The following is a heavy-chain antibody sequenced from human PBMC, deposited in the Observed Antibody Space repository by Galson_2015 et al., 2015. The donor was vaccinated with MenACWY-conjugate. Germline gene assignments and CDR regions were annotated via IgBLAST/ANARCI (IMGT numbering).Heavy chain of an antibody. CDR3: ARLPRGINLILEGS. CDR2: ISNDGRKT. D-gene: IGHD3-16*01. CDR1: GFTFSDNA. Sequence: SLRLSCAASGFTFSDNAMHWVRQAPGKGLEWVAVISNDGRKTFYADSVKGRFTISRDKSSNTVHLQMASLRADDTAVYYCARLPRGINLILEGSWGQGILVTVSS. J-gene: IGHJ5*02. V-gene: IGHV3-30*04.